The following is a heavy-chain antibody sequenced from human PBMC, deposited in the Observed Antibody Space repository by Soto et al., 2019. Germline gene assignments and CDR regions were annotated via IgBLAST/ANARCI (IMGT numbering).Heavy chain of an antibody. V-gene: IGHV1-3*01. CDR1: GYTFDNYA. J-gene: IGHJ3*02. D-gene: IGHD5-12*01. CDR3: ARVQYSGYDFKLAFDI. Sequence: QVQLVQSGAQVKNPGASVKVSCKASGYTFDNYALHWVRQAPGRRLEWMGWIHAGNGYTKYSQSFQGRVTITRDTXXXXXXMXXSSLRSEDTAVYYCARVQYSGYDFKLAFDIWGQGTMVTVSS. CDR2: IHAGNGYT.